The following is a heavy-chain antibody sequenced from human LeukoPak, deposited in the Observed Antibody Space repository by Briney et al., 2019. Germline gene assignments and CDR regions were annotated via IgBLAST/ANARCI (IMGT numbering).Heavy chain of an antibody. V-gene: IGHV1-8*01. CDR3: ARRNWAYWYFDL. J-gene: IGHJ2*01. D-gene: IGHD1-1*01. Sequence: GASVKVSCTASGYTFTSFAINWVRQASGQGLEWMGWMNPHSGKTGFAQKFQGRVTLTRSTSISTAYMELSSLRSEDSAIYYCARRNWAYWYFDLWGRGAPVTVSS. CDR2: MNPHSGKT. CDR1: GYTFTSFA.